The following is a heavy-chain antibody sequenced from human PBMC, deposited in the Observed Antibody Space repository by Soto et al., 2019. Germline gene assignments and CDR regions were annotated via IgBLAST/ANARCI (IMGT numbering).Heavy chain of an antibody. CDR1: GGTFSTYS. Sequence: QVQLVQSGAEVKKPGSAVKVSCKDSGGTFSTYSMFWVRQAPGQGLEWMGRIIPMLGIASYAQKFQGRVTITADKSTGTAYMELSSLRSEDTALYYCTIGSWSGEVFDIWGQGTMVTVSS. CDR2: IIPMLGIA. V-gene: IGHV1-69*02. CDR3: TIGSWSGEVFDI. J-gene: IGHJ3*02. D-gene: IGHD2-21*01.